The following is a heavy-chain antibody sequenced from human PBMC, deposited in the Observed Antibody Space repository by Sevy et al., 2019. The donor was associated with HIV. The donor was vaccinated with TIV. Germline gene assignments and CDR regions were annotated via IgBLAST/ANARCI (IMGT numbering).Heavy chain of an antibody. Sequence: GGSLRLSCTASGFTFGDYGMNWFRQAPGKGLEWVGFIRAKAYGGTTEYAASVKGIFTISRDDSKSIAYLQMNSLKTEDTAVYYCTRGRYTYVPFDYWGQGTLVTVSS. J-gene: IGHJ4*02. V-gene: IGHV3-49*03. CDR1: GFTFGDYG. D-gene: IGHD3-10*02. CDR3: TRGRYTYVPFDY. CDR2: IRAKAYGGTT.